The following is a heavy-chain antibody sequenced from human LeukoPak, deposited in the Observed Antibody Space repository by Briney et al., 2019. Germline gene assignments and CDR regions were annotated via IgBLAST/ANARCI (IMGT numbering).Heavy chain of an antibody. J-gene: IGHJ4*02. V-gene: IGHV3-23*01. CDR1: GITFGNFA. D-gene: IGHD4/OR15-4a*01. CDR2: IIGGGTSK. Sequence: PGGSLRLSCEASGITFGNFALSWVRQAPGQGLEWVSTIIGGGTSKFCADSVKGRFTVSRDNSKSSLFLHMTNLRAEDTAIYYCATHPGPHGANPFNSWGQGALVTVAS. CDR3: ATHPGPHGANPFNS.